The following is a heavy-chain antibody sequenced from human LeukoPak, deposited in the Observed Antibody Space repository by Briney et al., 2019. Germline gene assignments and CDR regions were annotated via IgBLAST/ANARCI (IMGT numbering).Heavy chain of an antibody. CDR3: ARDTKSLDLKKLLWFHTFDY. D-gene: IGHD3-10*01. CDR2: IYYSGST. CDR1: GGSISSYY. V-gene: IGHV4-59*01. Sequence: PSETLSLTCTVSGGSISSYYWSWIRQPPGKGLEWIGYIYYSGSTNYNPSLKSRVTISVDTSKNQFSLKLSSVTAADTAVYYCARDTKSLDLKKLLWFHTFDYWGQGTLVTVSS. J-gene: IGHJ4*02.